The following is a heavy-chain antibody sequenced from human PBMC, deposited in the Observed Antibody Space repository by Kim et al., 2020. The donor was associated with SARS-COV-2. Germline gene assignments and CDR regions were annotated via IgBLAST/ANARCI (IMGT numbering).Heavy chain of an antibody. J-gene: IGHJ4*02. CDR1: GGSFSGYY. Sequence: SETLSLTCAVYGGSFSGYYWSWIRQPPGKGLEWIGEINHSGSTNYNPSLKSRVTISVDTSKNQFSLKLSSVTAADTAVYYCARSDSGDYWGQGTLVTVSS. V-gene: IGHV4-34*01. CDR3: ARSDSGDY. D-gene: IGHD5-12*01. CDR2: INHSGST.